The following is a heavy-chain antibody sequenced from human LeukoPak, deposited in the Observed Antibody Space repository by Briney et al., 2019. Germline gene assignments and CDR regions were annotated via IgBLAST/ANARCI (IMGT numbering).Heavy chain of an antibody. CDR1: GFTFSSYG. D-gene: IGHD3-16*02. V-gene: IGHV3-30*18. J-gene: IGHJ4*02. CDR3: AKEDYDYVWGSYRYGYFDY. CDR2: ISYDGSNK. Sequence: PGGSLRLSCAASGFTFSSYGMHWVRQAPGKGLEWVAVISYDGSNKYYADSVKGRFTISRDNSKNTLYLQMNSLRAEDTAVYYCAKEDYDYVWGSYRYGYFDYWGQGTLVTVSS.